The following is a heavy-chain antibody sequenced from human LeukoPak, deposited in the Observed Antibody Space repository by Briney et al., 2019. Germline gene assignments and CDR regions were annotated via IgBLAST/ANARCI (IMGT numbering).Heavy chain of an antibody. CDR3: ARDQLGVRYFDWFDAFDI. D-gene: IGHD3-9*01. CDR2: ISYDGSNK. J-gene: IGHJ3*02. CDR1: GFTFSSYA. Sequence: GGSLRLSCAASGFTFSSYAMHWVRQAPGKGLEWVAVISYDGSNKYYADSVKGRFTISRDNSKNTLYLQMNSLRAEDTAVYYCARDQLGVRYFDWFDAFDIWGQGTMVTVSS. V-gene: IGHV3-30*04.